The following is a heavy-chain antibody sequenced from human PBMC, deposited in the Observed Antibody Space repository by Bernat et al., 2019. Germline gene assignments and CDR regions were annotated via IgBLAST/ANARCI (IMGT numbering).Heavy chain of an antibody. CDR1: GFTFSSYG. Sequence: VNLVESGGGLVQPGGSLRLSCAASGFTFSSYGMHWVRQAPGKGLEWVAVISDDGSNKYYADSVKGRFSISRDNSKNTLYLQMNSLRAEDTAVYYCTKDRRVWNNYYGMDVWGQGTTVTVSS. J-gene: IGHJ6*02. CDR2: ISDDGSNK. CDR3: TKDRRVWNNYYGMDV. V-gene: IGHV3-30*18. D-gene: IGHD1/OR15-1a*01.